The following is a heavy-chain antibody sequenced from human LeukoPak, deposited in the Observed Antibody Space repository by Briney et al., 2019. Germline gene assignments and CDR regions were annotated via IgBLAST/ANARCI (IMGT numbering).Heavy chain of an antibody. CDR2: INHSGSI. J-gene: IGHJ6*02. CDR3: ARGGTTGPHMYGMDV. CDR1: GGFLSDFY. D-gene: IGHD1-1*01. V-gene: IGHV4-34*01. Sequence: SETLSLTCAVYGGFLSDFYWSWVRQPPGRGLEWIGEINHSGSINYSPSLKSRVTISVDTPKNQFSLKLSSVTAADTAVYYCARGGTTGPHMYGMDVWGQGTTVTVSS.